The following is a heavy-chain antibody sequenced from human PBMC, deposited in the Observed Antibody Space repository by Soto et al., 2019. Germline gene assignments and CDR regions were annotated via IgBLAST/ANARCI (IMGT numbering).Heavy chain of an antibody. J-gene: IGHJ6*03. D-gene: IGHD5-12*01. V-gene: IGHV3-21*01. CDR3: ARVGWDSGYDSYYMDV. CDR1: GFTFSSYS. CDR2: ISSSSSYI. Sequence: GGSLRLSCAASGFTFSSYSMNWVRQAPGKGLEWVSSISSSSSYIYYADSVKGRFTISRDNAKNSLYLQMNSLRAEDTAVYYCARVGWDSGYDSYYMDVWGKGTTVTVSS.